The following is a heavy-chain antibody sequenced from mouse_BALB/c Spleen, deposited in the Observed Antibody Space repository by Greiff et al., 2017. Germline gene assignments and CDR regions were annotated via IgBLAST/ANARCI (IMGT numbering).Heavy chain of an antibody. Sequence: EVKLMESGGGLVQPGGSLKLSCAASGFTFSSYDMSWVRQTPEKRLEWVASISSGGSTYYTDGVEGRFTISRDNDRNILYLQMSSLRSEDTAMYYCARGYEYDNAYWGQGTLVTVSA. J-gene: IGHJ3*01. CDR1: GFTFSSYD. D-gene: IGHD2-4*01. CDR3: ARGYEYDNAY. CDR2: ISSGGST. V-gene: IGHV5-6-5*01.